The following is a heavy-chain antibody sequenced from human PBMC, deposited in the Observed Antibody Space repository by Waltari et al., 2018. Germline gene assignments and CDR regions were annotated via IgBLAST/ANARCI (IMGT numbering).Heavy chain of an antibody. D-gene: IGHD6-19*01. CDR3: TSGRWLANFDD. Sequence: EGQLVESGGGLVQPGRSLRLSGNGSGFTFSDYDLSWVRQAPGKGLEWVAFIRSKPYGETTEYAASVRGRFTISRDDSENFAYLEMNSLKSEDTALYYCTSGRWLANFDDWGQGALVTVSS. V-gene: IGHV3-49*04. CDR2: IRSKPYGETT. J-gene: IGHJ4*02. CDR1: GFTFSDYD.